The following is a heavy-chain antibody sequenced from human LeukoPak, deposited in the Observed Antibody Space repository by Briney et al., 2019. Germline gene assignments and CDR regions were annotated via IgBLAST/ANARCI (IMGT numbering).Heavy chain of an antibody. CDR2: IYHSGST. CDR1: GYSISSGYY. CDR3: AKEGSGYYPFIDY. V-gene: IGHV4-38-2*01. D-gene: IGHD3-22*01. J-gene: IGHJ4*02. Sequence: KPSESLSLTCAVSGYSISSGYYWGWSRQPPGKGLEWIGSIYHSGSTYYNPSLKSRVTISVDTSKNQFSLKLSSVTAADTAVYYCAKEGSGYYPFIDYWGQGTLVTVSS.